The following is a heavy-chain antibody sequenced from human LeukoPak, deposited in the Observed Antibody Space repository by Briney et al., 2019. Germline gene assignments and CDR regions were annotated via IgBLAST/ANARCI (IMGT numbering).Heavy chain of an antibody. V-gene: IGHV1-2*02. CDR1: GYTFTGYY. J-gene: IGHJ4*02. Sequence: ASVKVSCKASGYTFTGYYMHWVRQAPGQGLEWMGWINPNSGGTNYAQKFQGRVTMTRDTSISTAYMELSRLRSDDTAVYYCARDSPPYSGITEFDYWGQGTLVTVSS. D-gene: IGHD1-26*01. CDR2: INPNSGGT. CDR3: ARDSPPYSGITEFDY.